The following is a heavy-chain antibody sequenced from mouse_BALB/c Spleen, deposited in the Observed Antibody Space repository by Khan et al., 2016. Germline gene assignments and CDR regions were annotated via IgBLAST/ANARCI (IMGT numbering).Heavy chain of an antibody. D-gene: IGHD1-1*01. V-gene: IGHV3-2*02. CDR2: ISYSGST. CDR3: SRSSNYGNSPAWFAY. J-gene: IGHJ3*01. Sequence: EVQLQESGPGLVKPSQSLSLTCTVTGYSITSDYAWNWIRQFPGNKLEWMGYISYSGSTRYNPSLKGRISITRDTSKNQFFLQLNSVATEDTATXYCSRSSNYGNSPAWFAYWGQGTLVTVSA. CDR1: GYSITSDYA.